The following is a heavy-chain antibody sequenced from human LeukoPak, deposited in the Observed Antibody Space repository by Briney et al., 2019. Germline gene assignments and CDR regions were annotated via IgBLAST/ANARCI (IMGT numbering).Heavy chain of an antibody. D-gene: IGHD6-6*01. J-gene: IGHJ6*03. CDR3: ARLPRPKYSSSVPANMDV. CDR2: IYPGDSDT. Sequence: GESLKISCKGSGYSFTSYWIGWVRQMPGKGLEWMGIIYPGDSDTRYSPSFQGQVTISADKSISTAYLQWSSLKASDTAMYYCARLPRPKYSSSVPANMDVWGKGTTVTVSS. CDR1: GYSFTSYW. V-gene: IGHV5-51*01.